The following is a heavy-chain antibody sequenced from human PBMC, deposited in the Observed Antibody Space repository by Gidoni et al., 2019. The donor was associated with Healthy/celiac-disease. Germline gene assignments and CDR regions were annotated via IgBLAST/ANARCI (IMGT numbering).Heavy chain of an antibody. V-gene: IGHV4-34*01. D-gene: IGHD2-21*02. CDR3: ARGPFDPHIVVVTAIRSARFDY. CDR1: GGSFSGYY. J-gene: IGHJ4*02. CDR2: INHSGST. Sequence: QVQLQQWGAGLLKPSETLSLTCAVYGGSFSGYYWSWIRQPPGKGLEWIGEINHSGSTNYNPSLKSRVTISVDTSKNQFSLKLSSVTAADTAVYYCARGPFDPHIVVVTAIRSARFDYWGQGTLVTVSS.